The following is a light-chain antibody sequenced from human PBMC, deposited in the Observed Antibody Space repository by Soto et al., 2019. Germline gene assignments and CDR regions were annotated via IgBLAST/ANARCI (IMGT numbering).Light chain of an antibody. CDR1: QSVSRSY. J-gene: IGKJ1*01. CDR2: GAS. Sequence: EIVLTQSPGTLSLSPGDRATLSCRASQSVSRSYLGWYKQKPGQAPRILIYGASTRVTGIPARFSGSGSGTEFTLTIRSLKSEDFAVYYCQQYHNWWTFGQGTKVDIK. V-gene: IGKV3-15*01. CDR3: QQYHNWWT.